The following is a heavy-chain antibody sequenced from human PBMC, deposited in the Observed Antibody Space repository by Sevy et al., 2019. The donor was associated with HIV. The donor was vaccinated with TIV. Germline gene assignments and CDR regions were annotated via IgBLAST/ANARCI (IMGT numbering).Heavy chain of an antibody. CDR1: GYTFTSYA. V-gene: IGHV7-4-1*02. J-gene: IGHJ5*02. Sequence: ASVKVSCKASGYTFTSYAMNWVRQAPGQGLEWMGWINTNTGNPTYAQGFTGRFVFSLDTSVSTAYLQISSLKAEDTAVYYCARDVGYYGSGSYYNVGFNPWGQEPWSPSPQ. CDR3: ARDVGYYGSGSYYNVGFNP. D-gene: IGHD3-10*01. CDR2: INTNTGNP.